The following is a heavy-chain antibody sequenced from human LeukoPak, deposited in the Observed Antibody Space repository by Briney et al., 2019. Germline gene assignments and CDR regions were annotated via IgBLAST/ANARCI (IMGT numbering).Heavy chain of an antibody. CDR2: ISGSGGST. CDR3: AKGYYDFWSGYFGDY. CDR1: GFTFSSYS. V-gene: IGHV3-23*01. Sequence: PGWSLRLSCAASGFTFSSYSMNWVRQAPGKGLEWVSGISGSGGSTYYADSVKGRFTISRDNSKNTLYLQMNSLRAEDTAVYYCAKGYYDFWSGYFGDYWGQGSLVTVSS. D-gene: IGHD3-3*01. J-gene: IGHJ4*02.